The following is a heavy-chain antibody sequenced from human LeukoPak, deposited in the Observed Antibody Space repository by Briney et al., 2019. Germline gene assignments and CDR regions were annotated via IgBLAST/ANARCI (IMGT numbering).Heavy chain of an antibody. CDR1: GPPFTSYD. D-gene: IGHD6-13*01. V-gene: IGHV1-8*01. CDR2: INSNSGNT. Sequence: ASVEGSFQASGPPFTSYDINWVRPVTGQGLEWMGWINSNSGNTGYAQKFQGRVTMTWNTSISTIYMELSSLRSEDTAVYYCASFIAAAPSEGYWGQGTLVTVSS. J-gene: IGHJ4*02. CDR3: ASFIAAAPSEGY.